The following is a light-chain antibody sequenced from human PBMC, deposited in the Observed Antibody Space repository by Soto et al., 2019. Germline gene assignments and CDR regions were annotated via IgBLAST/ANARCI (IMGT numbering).Light chain of an antibody. CDR2: DVS. J-gene: IGLJ1*01. V-gene: IGLV2-14*01. CDR3: SSYSGGSTFYV. CDR1: SSDIGGYNY. Sequence: QSALTQPASVSGSPGQSITLSCTGTSSDIGGYNYVSWFQQHPGKAPKLMISDVSNRTSGVSNRFSGSKSGNTASQTISGLQAEDEEDYYCSSYSGGSTFYVFGAGTKVTVL.